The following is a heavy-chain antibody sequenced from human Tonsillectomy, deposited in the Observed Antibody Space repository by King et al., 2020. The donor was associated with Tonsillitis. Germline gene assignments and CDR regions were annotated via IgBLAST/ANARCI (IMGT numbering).Heavy chain of an antibody. J-gene: IGHJ4*02. D-gene: IGHD1-1*01. CDR2: ITDSSFTI. CDR1: GFTFSVYS. Sequence: VQLVESGGGLVQPGGSLRLSCAAPGFTFSVYSMNWVRQAPGKGLEWLSYITDSSFTIYYADSVKGRFTISRDNGNNSLYLQMNSLRDEDTAVYYCASDPGSRNNFRAFTYGGPGTLVSVSS. CDR3: ASDPGSRNNFRAFTY. V-gene: IGHV3-48*02.